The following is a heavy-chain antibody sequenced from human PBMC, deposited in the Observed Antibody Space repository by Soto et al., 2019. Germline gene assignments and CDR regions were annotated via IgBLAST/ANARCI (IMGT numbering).Heavy chain of an antibody. J-gene: IGHJ6*02. CDR3: ARGDTAIVSPSSLYYYGMDV. Sequence: VASVKVSCKASGGTFSSYAISWVRQAPGQGLEWMGGIIPIFGTANYAQKFQGRVTITADESTSTAYMELSSLRSEDTAVYYCARGDTAIVSPSSLYYYGMDVWGQGTTVTVSS. CDR1: GGTFSSYA. D-gene: IGHD5-18*01. CDR2: IIPIFGTA. V-gene: IGHV1-69*13.